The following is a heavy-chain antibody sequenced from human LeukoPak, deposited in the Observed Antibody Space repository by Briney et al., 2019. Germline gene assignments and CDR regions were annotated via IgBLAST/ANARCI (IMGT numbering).Heavy chain of an antibody. CDR2: IYPSMSI. D-gene: IGHD3-22*01. J-gene: IGHJ5*02. CDR3: ARGLRYYDSSGLNWSDP. V-gene: IGHV4-4*07. CDR1: GDSISSYY. Sequence: SETLSLTCTLSGDSISSYYWSCIRQPAGKGREWIGRIYPSMSISATPSPKTRFTMSVATSKSQFSLKLSSVTAADTAVYYCARGLRYYDSSGLNWSDPWGQGTLVTVSS.